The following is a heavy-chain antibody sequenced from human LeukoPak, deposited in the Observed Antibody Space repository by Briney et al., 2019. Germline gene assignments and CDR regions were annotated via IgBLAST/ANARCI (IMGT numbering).Heavy chain of an antibody. CDR1: GGSISSGGYY. CDR2: IYYSGST. J-gene: IGHJ4*02. V-gene: IGHV4-31*03. D-gene: IGHD3-3*01. CDR3: ARAAPRYYDFWSGYPDYFDY. Sequence: SQTLSLTCTVSGGSISSGGYYWSWIRQHPGKGLEWIGYIYYSGSTYYNPSLKSRVTISVDTSKNQFSLKLSSVTAADTAVYYCARAAPRYYDFWSGYPDYFDYWGQGTLVTVSS.